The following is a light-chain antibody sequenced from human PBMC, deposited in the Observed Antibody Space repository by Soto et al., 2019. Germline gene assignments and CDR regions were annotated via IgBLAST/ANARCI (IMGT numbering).Light chain of an antibody. CDR2: GVS. V-gene: IGLV2-14*03. CDR1: SIDFGAYKY. J-gene: IGLJ1*01. CDR3: SSFTGPTTLDV. Sequence: LAQPASVSGSPGQSFTISCTLTSIDFGAYKYVSWYQKHPGKAPKLMIYGVSNRPSGVSNRFSGSKSGNTAFLTISVLQPEDEADYYCSSFTGPTTLDVFGTGTKVTVL.